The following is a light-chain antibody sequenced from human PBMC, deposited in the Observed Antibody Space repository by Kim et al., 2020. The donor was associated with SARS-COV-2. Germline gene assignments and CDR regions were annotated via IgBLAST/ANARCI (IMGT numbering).Light chain of an antibody. CDR2: VDNDGSH. J-gene: IGLJ3*02. Sequence: QLVLTQSPSASASLGASVKLTCTLSSGHSSYAIAWHQQRPEKGPQYLMKVDNDGSHTKGDGIPDRFSGSSSGAERYLTISSLQSEDEADYYCQTWGTGIRVFGGGTKVTVL. CDR3: QTWGTGIRV. CDR1: SGHSSYA. V-gene: IGLV4-69*01.